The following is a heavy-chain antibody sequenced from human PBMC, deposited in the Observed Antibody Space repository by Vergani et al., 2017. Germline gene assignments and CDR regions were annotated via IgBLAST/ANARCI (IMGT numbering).Heavy chain of an antibody. CDR1: GFTFSSYS. CDR2: ISSSSSTI. J-gene: IGHJ6*03. Sequence: EVQLVESGGGLVQPGGSLRLSCAASGFTFSSYSMNWVRQAPGKGLEWVSYISSSSSTIYYADSVKGRFTISRDNAKNSLYLQMNSLRDEYTAVYYCAGDWGGTAMAPVYYYYYMDVWGKGTTVTVSS. CDR3: AGDWGGTAMAPVYYYYYMDV. V-gene: IGHV3-48*02. D-gene: IGHD5-18*01.